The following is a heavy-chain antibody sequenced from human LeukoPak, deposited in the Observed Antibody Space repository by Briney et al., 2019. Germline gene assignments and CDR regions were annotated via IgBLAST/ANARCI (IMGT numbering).Heavy chain of an antibody. CDR2: IYYSGST. CDR3: ARQNTPMDSFDY. D-gene: IGHD5-18*01. CDR1: GGSISSYY. Sequence: SETLSLTCTVSGGSISSYYWSWIRQPPGKGLEWIGYIYYSGSTNYNPSLKGAVTISVDTSKTQFSLKLTSVTAADTAVYFCARQNTPMDSFDYWGQGTLVTVSS. J-gene: IGHJ4*02. V-gene: IGHV4-59*08.